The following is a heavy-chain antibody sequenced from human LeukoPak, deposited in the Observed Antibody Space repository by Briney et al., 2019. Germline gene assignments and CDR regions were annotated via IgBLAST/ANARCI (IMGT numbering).Heavy chain of an antibody. CDR3: ASRSGYDHYYYYMDV. CDR2: IIPIFGTA. Sequence: ASVKVSCKASGGTFSSYAISWVRQAPGQGLEWMGGIIPIFGTANYAQKFQGRVTITADESTSTAYMELSSLRSEDTAVYYCASRSGYDHYYYYMDVWGKGTTVTVSS. V-gene: IGHV1-69*13. D-gene: IGHD5-12*01. CDR1: GGTFSSYA. J-gene: IGHJ6*03.